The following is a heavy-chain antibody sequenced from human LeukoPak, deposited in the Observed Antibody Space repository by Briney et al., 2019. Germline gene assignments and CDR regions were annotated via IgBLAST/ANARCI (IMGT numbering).Heavy chain of an antibody. V-gene: IGHV4-34*01. CDR3: ARGNDSSVSFDY. J-gene: IGHJ4*02. CDR2: INHSGST. CDR1: GGSFSGYY. Sequence: DPSETLSLTCAVYGGSFSGYYWSWIRQPPGKGLEWIGEINHSGSTNYNPSLKSRVTISVDTSKNQFSLKLSSVTAADTAVYYCARGNDSSVSFDYWGQGTLVTVSS. D-gene: IGHD3-22*01.